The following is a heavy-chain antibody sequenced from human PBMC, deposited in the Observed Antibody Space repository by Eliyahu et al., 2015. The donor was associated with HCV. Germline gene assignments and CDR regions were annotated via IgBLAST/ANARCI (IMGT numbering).Heavy chain of an antibody. Sequence: EVQLLESGGGLVQPGRSLXLSCXXSGFTXXSYAMXWVRQXPGKGLEWVSIIGGGGGVTYYADSVKGRFTISRDNSKNTLYLQMDSLRAEDTALYYCAKHPLAGNFDYWGQGTLVTVSS. V-gene: IGHV3-23*01. D-gene: IGHD6-19*01. CDR1: GFTXXSYA. J-gene: IGHJ4*02. CDR3: AKHPLAGNFDY. CDR2: IGGGGGVT.